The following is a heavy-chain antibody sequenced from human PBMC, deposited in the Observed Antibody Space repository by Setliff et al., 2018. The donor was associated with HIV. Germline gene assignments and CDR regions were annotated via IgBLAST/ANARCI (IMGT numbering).Heavy chain of an antibody. CDR3: ARDLGTGDYFDY. J-gene: IGHJ4*02. CDR2: VYYSGST. D-gene: IGHD3-10*01. Sequence: SETLSLTCTVSGGSISSYYWSWIRQPPGKGLEWIGYVYYSGSTKYNPSLKSRVTISVDTSKNQFSLKLRSVTAADTAVYYCARDLGTGDYFDYWGQGALVTVSS. CDR1: GGSISSYY. V-gene: IGHV4-59*01.